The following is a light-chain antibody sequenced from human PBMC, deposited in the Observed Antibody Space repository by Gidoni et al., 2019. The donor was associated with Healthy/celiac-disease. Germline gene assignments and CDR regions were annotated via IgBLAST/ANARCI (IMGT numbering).Light chain of an antibody. J-gene: IGKJ4*01. CDR2: YAS. CDR3: QHRSNWPT. V-gene: IGKV3-11*01. Sequence: EIVLTQSPATLSLSPGESATLSCRASQGVSNSLAWYQQKPGQAPRLLIYYASNRATGIPARFSGSGSGTDFTLTISSLEPEDFAVYYCQHRSNWPTFGGGTKVEIK. CDR1: QGVSNS.